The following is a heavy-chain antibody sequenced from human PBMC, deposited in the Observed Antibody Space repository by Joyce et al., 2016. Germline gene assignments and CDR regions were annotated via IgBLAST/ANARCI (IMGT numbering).Heavy chain of an antibody. CDR2: IYSGTDST. CDR1: GFTVSSDF. V-gene: IGHV3-53*01. J-gene: IGHJ6*04. Sequence: VQGVESGGGLIQPGGSLRLSCAVSGFTVSSDFMMWVRQDPGKGLEWVSTIYSGTDSTHYAASVEGRFTISRDNSKNTLSLQMNTLRGEDTARYYCATRGAWGKGTTVTVSS. CDR3: ATRGA.